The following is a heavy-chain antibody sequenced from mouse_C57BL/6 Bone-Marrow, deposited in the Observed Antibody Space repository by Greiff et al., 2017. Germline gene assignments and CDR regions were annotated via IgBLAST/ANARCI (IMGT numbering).Heavy chain of an antibody. D-gene: IGHD1-1*01. V-gene: IGHV1-52*01. Sequence: QVQLQQPGAELVRPGSSVKLSCKASGYTFTSYWMHWVKQRPIQGLEWIGNIDPSDSETHYNQKFKDKATLTVDKSSSTAYMQLSSLTSEDSAVYYCARGGTTVGGAFDYWGQGTTLTVSS. CDR2: IDPSDSET. CDR1: GYTFTSYW. J-gene: IGHJ2*01. CDR3: ARGGTTVGGAFDY.